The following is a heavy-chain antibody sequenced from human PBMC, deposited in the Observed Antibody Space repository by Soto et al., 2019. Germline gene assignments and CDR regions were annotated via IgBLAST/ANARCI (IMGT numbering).Heavy chain of an antibody. CDR2: IKSKTDGGTT. CDR1: GFTFSNAW. J-gene: IGHJ2*01. V-gene: IGHV3-15*01. Sequence: GGSLRLSCAASGFTFSNAWMSWVRQAPGKGLEWVGRIKSKTDGGTTDYAAPVKGRFTISRDDSKNTLYLQMNSLKTDDTAVYYCTTDPRNRYWYFDLWGRGTLVTVSS. D-gene: IGHD1-1*01. CDR3: TTDPRNRYWYFDL.